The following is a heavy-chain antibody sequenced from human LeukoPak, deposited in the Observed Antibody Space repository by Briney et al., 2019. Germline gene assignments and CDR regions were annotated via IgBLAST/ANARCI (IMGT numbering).Heavy chain of an antibody. J-gene: IGHJ4*02. CDR2: LSYDGSIK. CDR1: GFTFSSSP. V-gene: IGHV3-30-3*01. CDR3: ARDLVAGSPDYFDY. D-gene: IGHD6-19*01. Sequence: GGSQRLSCAASGFTFSSSPMHWLRQAPGQGLEWVAVLSYDGSIKSYADSVKGRFTISRDTSKNTLYLQMNSLRAEDTAVYYCARDLVAGSPDYFDYWGQGTLVTVCS.